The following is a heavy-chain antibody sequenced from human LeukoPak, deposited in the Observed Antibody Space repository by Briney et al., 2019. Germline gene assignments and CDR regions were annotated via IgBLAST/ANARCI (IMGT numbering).Heavy chain of an antibody. D-gene: IGHD3-10*01. J-gene: IGHJ5*02. CDR1: GGSISNSDYY. V-gene: IGHV4-61*08. Sequence: SETLSLTCTVSGGSISNSDYYWSWIRQPPGKGLEWIGYIYYSGSTNYNPSLKSRVTISVDTSKNQFSLKLSSVTAADTAVYYCAREVFAGYYGSGSSLNWFDPWGQGTLVTVSS. CDR3: AREVFAGYYGSGSSLNWFDP. CDR2: IYYSGST.